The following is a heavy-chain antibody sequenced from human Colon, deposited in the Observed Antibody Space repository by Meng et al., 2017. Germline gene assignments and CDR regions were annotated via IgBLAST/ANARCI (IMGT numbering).Heavy chain of an antibody. Sequence: QGQLQESGPGLVKPSGTRSLTCAVSGDSIRSSNWWSWVRQPPGRGLEWIGEIYHSGSTNYNPSLKNRLSLTVDKSKNQFSLTLHSVTAADTAVYYCARVIYASGNMAHLDCWGQGTLVTVSS. CDR1: GDSIRSSNW. CDR2: IYHSGST. CDR3: ARVIYASGNMAHLDC. J-gene: IGHJ4*02. V-gene: IGHV4-4*02. D-gene: IGHD3-10*01.